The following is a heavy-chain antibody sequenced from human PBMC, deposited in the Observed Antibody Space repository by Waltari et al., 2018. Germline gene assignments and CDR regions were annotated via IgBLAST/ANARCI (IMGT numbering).Heavy chain of an antibody. CDR3: ARAFGSSGYMDY. Sequence: EMQLVESGGGLVKPGGTLRLSCAASGLTFSRYSMNWVRQAPGKGLEWVSSISSSSSYIYYADSVKGRFTISRDNAKNSLYLQMNSLRAEDTAVYYCARAFGSSGYMDYWGQGTLVTVSS. J-gene: IGHJ4*02. V-gene: IGHV3-21*01. CDR1: GLTFSRYS. D-gene: IGHD3-22*01. CDR2: ISSSSSYI.